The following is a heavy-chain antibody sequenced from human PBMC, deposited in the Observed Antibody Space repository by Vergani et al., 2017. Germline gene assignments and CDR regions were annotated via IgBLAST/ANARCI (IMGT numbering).Heavy chain of an antibody. D-gene: IGHD2-15*01. CDR2: ISAYNGNT. CDR1: GYTFTSYG. J-gene: IGHJ4*02. Sequence: QVQLVQSGAEVKKPGASVKVSCKASGYTFTSYGISWVRQAPGQGLEWMGWISAYNGNTTYAQKLQGRVTMTTDTSTSTAYMELRSLRSDDTAVYYCARPKYPGYCSGGSCYITDYWGQGTLVTVSS. V-gene: IGHV1-18*01. CDR3: ARPKYPGYCSGGSCYITDY.